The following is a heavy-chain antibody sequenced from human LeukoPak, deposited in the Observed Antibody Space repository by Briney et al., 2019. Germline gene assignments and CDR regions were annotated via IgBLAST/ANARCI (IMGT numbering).Heavy chain of an antibody. Sequence: AAVKVSCKASGYTFTSYGLSWVRQAPGPGLEWMGWLSTYNGNTDYAQKFKGRFTMTTDTSTSTAYMELRSLRSDDTAVYYCARDRTSLSDPIVHDYWGQGTLVTVSS. J-gene: IGHJ4*02. D-gene: IGHD3-22*01. CDR2: LSTYNGNT. CDR1: GYTFTSYG. CDR3: ARDRTSLSDPIVHDY. V-gene: IGHV1-18*01.